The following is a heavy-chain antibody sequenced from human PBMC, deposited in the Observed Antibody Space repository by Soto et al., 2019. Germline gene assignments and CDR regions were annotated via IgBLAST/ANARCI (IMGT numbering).Heavy chain of an antibody. CDR3: AHRQGYGSGIHGFQH. CDR1: GFSLSTSGVG. V-gene: IGHV2-5*01. D-gene: IGHD3-10*01. Sequence: SGPTLVNRTQTLTLTCTFSGFSLSTSGVGVGWIRQPPGKALEWLALIYWNDDKRYSPSLKSRLTITKDTSKNQVVLTMTNMDPVDTATYYCAHRQGYGSGIHGFQHWGQGTLVTVSS. J-gene: IGHJ1*01. CDR2: IYWNDDK.